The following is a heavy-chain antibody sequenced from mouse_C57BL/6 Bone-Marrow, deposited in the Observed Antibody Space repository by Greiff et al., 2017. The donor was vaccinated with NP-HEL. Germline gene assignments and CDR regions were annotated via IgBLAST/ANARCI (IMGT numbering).Heavy chain of an antibody. Sequence: VKLQESGPGLVAPSQSLSITCTVSGFSLTSYGVHWVRQPPGKGLEWLVVIWSDGSTTYNSALKSRLSISKDNSKSQVFLKMNSLQTDDTAMYYCARHYPLFYAMDYWGQGTSVTVSS. CDR1: GFSLTSYG. J-gene: IGHJ4*01. D-gene: IGHD6-5*01. CDR2: IWSDGST. V-gene: IGHV2-6-1*01. CDR3: ARHYPLFYAMDY.